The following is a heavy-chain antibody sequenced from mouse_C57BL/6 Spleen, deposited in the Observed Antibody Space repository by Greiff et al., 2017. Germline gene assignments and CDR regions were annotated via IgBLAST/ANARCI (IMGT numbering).Heavy chain of an antibody. CDR3: TRGYGYDGRSWFAY. J-gene: IGHJ3*01. Sequence: VQLQQSGAELVRPGASVTLSCKASGYTFTDYEMHWVKQTPVHGLEWIGAIDPETGGTAYNQKFKGKAILTADKSSSTAYMELRSLTSEDSAVYYCTRGYGYDGRSWFAYWGQGTLVTVSA. D-gene: IGHD2-2*01. CDR2: IDPETGGT. V-gene: IGHV1-15*01. CDR1: GYTFTDYE.